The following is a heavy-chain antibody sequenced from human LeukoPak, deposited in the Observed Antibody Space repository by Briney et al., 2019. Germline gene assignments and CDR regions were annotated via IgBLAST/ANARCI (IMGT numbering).Heavy chain of an antibody. D-gene: IGHD3-10*01. J-gene: IGHJ3*02. Sequence: SETLFLTCTVSGGSISSGGYYWSWNRQHPGMGLEWIGYIYYSGFTYYNTALKSRVTISMDKSKNQFSLKLRSVNAADTAVYYCARDRANLDIWGQGTMVTVSS. CDR1: GGSISSGGYY. V-gene: IGHV4-31*03. CDR2: IYYSGFT. CDR3: ARDRANLDI.